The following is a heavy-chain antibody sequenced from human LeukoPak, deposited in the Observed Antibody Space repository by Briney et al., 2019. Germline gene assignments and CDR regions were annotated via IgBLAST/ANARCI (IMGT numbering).Heavy chain of an antibody. D-gene: IGHD4-17*01. Sequence: ASVKVSFKASGYTFTSYYMHWVRKAPGQGLEWMGIINPSGGSTSYAQKFQGRVTMTRDTSTSTVYMELSSLRTEDTAVYYCARDRTLRWLTGLGAFDIWGQGTMVTVSS. CDR2: INPSGGST. CDR1: GYTFTSYY. CDR3: ARDRTLRWLTGLGAFDI. V-gene: IGHV1-46*01. J-gene: IGHJ3*02.